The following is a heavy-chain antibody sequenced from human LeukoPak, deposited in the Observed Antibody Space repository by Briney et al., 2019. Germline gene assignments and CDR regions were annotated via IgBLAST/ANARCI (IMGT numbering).Heavy chain of an antibody. CDR1: GYTFTGYY. CDR3: AIFSGYCSGGSCYPNAFDI. V-gene: IGHV1-2*04. D-gene: IGHD2-15*01. J-gene: IGHJ3*02. Sequence: ASVKVSCKASGYTFTGYYMHWVRQASGQGLEWMGWINPNSGGTNYAQKFQGWVTMTRDTSISTAYMELSRLRSDDTAVYYCAIFSGYCSGGSCYPNAFDIWGQGTMVTVSS. CDR2: INPNSGGT.